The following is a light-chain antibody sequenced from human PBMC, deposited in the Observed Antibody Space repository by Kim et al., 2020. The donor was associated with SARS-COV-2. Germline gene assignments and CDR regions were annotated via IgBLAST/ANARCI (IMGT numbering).Light chain of an antibody. CDR1: KLGDKY. V-gene: IGLV3-1*01. CDR2: QDG. J-gene: IGLJ2*01. CDR3: QAWDSSNVV. Sequence: SYELTQPPSVSVSPGQTASITCSGDKLGDKYACWYQQKPGQSPVLVIYQDGKRPSGIPERFSGSNSGNTATLTISGTQAMDEADYYCQAWDSSNVVFGGGTQLTVL.